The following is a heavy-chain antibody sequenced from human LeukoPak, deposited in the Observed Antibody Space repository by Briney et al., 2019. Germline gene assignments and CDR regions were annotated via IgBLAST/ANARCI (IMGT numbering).Heavy chain of an antibody. D-gene: IGHD1-26*01. Sequence: EWVAVISYDGSNKYYADSVKGRFTISRDNSKNTLYLQMNSLRVEDTAVYYCAKDAYSGSYDYWGQGTLVTVSS. CDR3: AKDAYSGSYDY. J-gene: IGHJ4*02. CDR2: ISYDGSNK. V-gene: IGHV3-30*18.